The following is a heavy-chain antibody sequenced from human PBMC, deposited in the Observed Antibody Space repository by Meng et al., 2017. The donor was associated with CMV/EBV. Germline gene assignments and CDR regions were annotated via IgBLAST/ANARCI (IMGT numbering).Heavy chain of an antibody. Sequence: KVSCKGSGYSFTSYWIGWVRQMPGKGLEWMGIIYPGDSDTRYSPSFQGQVTISADKSISTAYLQWSSLKASDTAMYYRARLERWLQSNYFDYWGQGTLVTVSS. J-gene: IGHJ4*02. CDR2: IYPGDSDT. CDR3: ARLERWLQSNYFDY. D-gene: IGHD5-24*01. CDR1: GYSFTSYW. V-gene: IGHV5-51*01.